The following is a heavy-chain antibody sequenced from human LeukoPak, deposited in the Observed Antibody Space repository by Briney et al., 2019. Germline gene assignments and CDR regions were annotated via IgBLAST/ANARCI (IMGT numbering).Heavy chain of an antibody. V-gene: IGHV1-46*02. CDR1: GYTFNNYA. J-gene: IGHJ4*02. CDR2: INPSGGST. D-gene: IGHD3-22*01. CDR3: ARDHYYDSSGYYRVQGPADY. Sequence: RASVKVSCKSSGYTFNNYAMNWVRQAPGQGLEWMGIINPSGGSTSYAQKFQGRVTMTRDTSTSTVYMELSSLRSEDTAVYYCARDHYYDSSGYYRVQGPADYWGQGTLVTVSS.